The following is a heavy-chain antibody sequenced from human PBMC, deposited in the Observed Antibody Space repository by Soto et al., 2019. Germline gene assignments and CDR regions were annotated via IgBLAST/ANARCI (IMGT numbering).Heavy chain of an antibody. Sequence: QVQLVQSGAEVKKPGSSVKVSCKASGGTFGSYAISWVRQAPGQGLEWMGGIIPIPGTANYAQKLQGRVTIAADESTSTAYMELSSLRSEDTAVYYCARSQGSSTSLEIYYYYYYGMDVWGQGTTVTVSS. V-gene: IGHV1-69*01. D-gene: IGHD2-2*01. CDR2: IIPIPGTA. J-gene: IGHJ6*02. CDR1: GGTFGSYA. CDR3: ARSQGSSTSLEIYYYYYYGMDV.